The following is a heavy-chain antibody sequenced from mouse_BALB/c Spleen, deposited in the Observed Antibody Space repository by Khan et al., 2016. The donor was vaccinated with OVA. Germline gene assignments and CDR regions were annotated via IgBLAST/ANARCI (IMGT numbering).Heavy chain of an antibody. Sequence: VRLQQSGTVLARPGASVKMSCKASGYSFASYWMHWIKQRPGQGLEWIGTIYPGISDTRYNQKFKGKATLTAVSSASTAYMDFSSLTNEDSAVYYCTRSYDSYYFDYWGQGTTLTVSS. CDR3: TRSYDSYYFDY. CDR2: IYPGISDT. J-gene: IGHJ2*01. CDR1: GYSFASYW. D-gene: IGHD2-4*01. V-gene: IGHV1-5*01.